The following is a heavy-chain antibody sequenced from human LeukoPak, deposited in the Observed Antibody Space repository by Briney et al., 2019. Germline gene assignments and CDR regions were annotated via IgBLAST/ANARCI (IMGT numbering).Heavy chain of an antibody. J-gene: IGHJ4*02. Sequence: GGSLRLSCAASGFTLDTNYLSWVRQARGKGLEWVSTIYTGGNTYYAASVKGRFTISRDFSKNTVFLHMNSLRAEDTAMYYCARGDDSGYYDYFDYWGQGALVTVSS. V-gene: IGHV3-53*01. CDR1: GFTLDTNY. CDR3: ARGDDSGYYDYFDY. CDR2: IYTGGNT. D-gene: IGHD3-22*01.